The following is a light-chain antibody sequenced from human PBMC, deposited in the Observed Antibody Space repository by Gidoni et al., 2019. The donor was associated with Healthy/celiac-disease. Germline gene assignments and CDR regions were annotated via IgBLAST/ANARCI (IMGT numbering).Light chain of an antibody. V-gene: IGKV3-20*01. J-gene: IGKJ2*01. CDR2: GAS. CDR3: QQYGSSLHT. Sequence: EIVLTQSPGTLSLSPGERATLSCRASQSVSSSYLAWYQQKPGQAPRLLIYGASSRATGIPDRFSGSGSGTVFTLTISRLEPEDFAVYYCQQYGSSLHTFGQGTKLEIK. CDR1: QSVSSSY.